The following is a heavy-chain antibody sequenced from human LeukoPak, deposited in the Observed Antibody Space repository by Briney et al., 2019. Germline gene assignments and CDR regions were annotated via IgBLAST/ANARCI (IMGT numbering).Heavy chain of an antibody. D-gene: IGHD5-12*01. CDR1: GFTFSSYW. CDR3: VSVLRPQYAFDY. V-gene: IGHV3-7*01. Sequence: PGGSLRLSCAASGFTFSSYWMSWVRQAPGKGLEWVANIKQDGSEKYYVDSVKGRFTISRDNAKNSLYLQMNSLRAEDTAAYYCVSVLRPQYAFDYWGQGTLVTVSS. CDR2: IKQDGSEK. J-gene: IGHJ4*02.